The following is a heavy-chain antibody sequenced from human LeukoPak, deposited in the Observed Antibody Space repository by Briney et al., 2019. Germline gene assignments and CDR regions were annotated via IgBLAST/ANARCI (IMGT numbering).Heavy chain of an antibody. D-gene: IGHD2-2*01. J-gene: IGHJ4*02. CDR2: ISSSSSTI. CDR1: GFTFSSYS. V-gene: IGHV3-48*01. CDR3: ARDSCSSTSCFDY. Sequence: GGSLRLSCAASGFTFSSYSMNWVRQAPGKGLEWVSYISSSSSTIYYAGSVKGRFTISRDNAKNSLYLQMNSLRAEDTAVYYCARDSCSSTSCFDYWGQGTLVTVSS.